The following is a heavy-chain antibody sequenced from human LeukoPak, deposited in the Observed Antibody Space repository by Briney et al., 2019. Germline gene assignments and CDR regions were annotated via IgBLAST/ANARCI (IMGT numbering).Heavy chain of an antibody. CDR1: GGSISSGGYY. V-gene: IGHV4-31*03. CDR3: ARDYSYSSGWYAYYYYGMDV. CDR2: IYYSGST. J-gene: IGHJ6*02. Sequence: PSETLSLTCTVSGGSISSGGYYWSWIRQHPGKGLEWIGYIYYSGSTYYNPSLKSRVTISVDTSKNQFSLKLSSVTAADTAVYYCARDYSYSSGWYAYYYYGMDVWGQGTTVTVSS. D-gene: IGHD6-19*01.